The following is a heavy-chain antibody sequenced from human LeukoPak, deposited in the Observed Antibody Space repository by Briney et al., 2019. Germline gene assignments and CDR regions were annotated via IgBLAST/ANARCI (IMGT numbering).Heavy chain of an antibody. CDR2: ISGSGSST. CDR3: AKDPYSSYWYYAFDI. J-gene: IGHJ3*02. V-gene: IGHV3-23*01. Sequence: GGSLRLSCAASGFTFSSYEMNWVRQAPGKGLEWVSAISGSGSSTYYADSVKGRFTISRDNSKNTLYLQMNSLRAEDTAVYYCAKDPYSSYWYYAFDIWGQGTMVSVSS. D-gene: IGHD6-13*01. CDR1: GFTFSSYE.